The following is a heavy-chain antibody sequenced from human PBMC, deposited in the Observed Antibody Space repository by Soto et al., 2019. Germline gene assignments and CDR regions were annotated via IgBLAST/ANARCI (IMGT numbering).Heavy chain of an antibody. CDR2: IYYSGST. CDR1: GGSISTYY. Sequence: SETLSLTCTVPGGSISTYYWSWIRQPPGKGREWVGYIYYSGSTTYNPSLKSRVTISVETSKNQFSLKLRSVTAPDTAVDYCSSERSSGWHQGYGMDVWGQGTPVTVSS. D-gene: IGHD6-19*01. V-gene: IGHV4-59*01. CDR3: SSERSSGWHQGYGMDV. J-gene: IGHJ6*02.